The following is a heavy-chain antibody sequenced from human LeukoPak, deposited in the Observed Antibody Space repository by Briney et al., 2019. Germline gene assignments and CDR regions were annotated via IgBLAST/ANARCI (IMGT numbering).Heavy chain of an antibody. CDR2: IKQDGSEK. Sequence: GGSLRLSCAASGFTFSSYWMSWVRLAPGKGLEWVANIKQDGSEKYYVDSVKGRFTISRDNAKNSLYLQMNSLRAEDTAVYYCARLLPRYYYYYMDVWGKGTTVTVSS. CDR1: GFTFSSYW. D-gene: IGHD1-26*01. CDR3: ARLLPRYYYYYMDV. J-gene: IGHJ6*03. V-gene: IGHV3-7*01.